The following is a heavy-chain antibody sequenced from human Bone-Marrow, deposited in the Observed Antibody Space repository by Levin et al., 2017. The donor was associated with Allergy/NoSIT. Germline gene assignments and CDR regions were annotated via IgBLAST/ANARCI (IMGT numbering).Heavy chain of an antibody. CDR1: GGTFSSYT. D-gene: IGHD3-10*01. V-gene: IGHV1-69*04. CDR2: IIPILGIA. Sequence: ASVKVSCKASGGTFSSYTISWVRQAPGQGLEWMGRIIPILGIANYAQKFQGRVTITADKSTSTAYMELSSLRSEDTAVYYCARDGRFGELSPTFFDYWGQGTLVTVSS. J-gene: IGHJ4*02. CDR3: ARDGRFGELSPTFFDY.